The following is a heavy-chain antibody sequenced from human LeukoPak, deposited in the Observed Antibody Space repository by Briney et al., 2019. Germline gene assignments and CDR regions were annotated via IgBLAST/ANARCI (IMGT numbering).Heavy chain of an antibody. D-gene: IGHD5-24*01. CDR2: IISGANT. Sequence: PGGALRLSCAGSGFTFRDSAMTWGRQAPGKGLEWVSLIISGANTYYADSVKGRFTISRDNSKDTLYLQMNSLRAEDTAIYYCARDIQLSTWGLGTMVTVSS. CDR1: GFTFRDSA. J-gene: IGHJ3*01. CDR3: ARDIQLST. V-gene: IGHV3-23*01.